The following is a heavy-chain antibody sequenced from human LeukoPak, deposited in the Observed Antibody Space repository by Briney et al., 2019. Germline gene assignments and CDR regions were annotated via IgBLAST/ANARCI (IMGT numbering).Heavy chain of an antibody. CDR3: ARGDYGDYD. J-gene: IGHJ4*02. CDR1: GFTFSSYA. V-gene: IGHV3-30*04. D-gene: IGHD4-17*01. CDR2: ISYDGSNK. Sequence: GRSLRLSCAASGFTFSSYAMHWVRQAPGKGLEWVAVISYDGSNKYYADSVKGRFTISRDNSKKTLYLQMNSLRAEDTAVYYCARGDYGDYDWGQGTLVTVSS.